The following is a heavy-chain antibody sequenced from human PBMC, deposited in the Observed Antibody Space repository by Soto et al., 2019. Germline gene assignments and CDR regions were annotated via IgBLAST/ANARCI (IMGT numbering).Heavy chain of an antibody. CDR3: ARNDIVVVPAAISWFDP. CDR2: ISAYNGNT. Sequence: ASVKVSCKASGYTFTSYGISWVRQAPGQGLEWMGWISAYNGNTNYAQKLQGRVTMTTDTSTSTAYMELRSLRSDDTAVYYCARNDIVVVPAAISWFDPWGQGTLVTVSS. D-gene: IGHD2-2*01. J-gene: IGHJ5*02. V-gene: IGHV1-18*01. CDR1: GYTFTSYG.